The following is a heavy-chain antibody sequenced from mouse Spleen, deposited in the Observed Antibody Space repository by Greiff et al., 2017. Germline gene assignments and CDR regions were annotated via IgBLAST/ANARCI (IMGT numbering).Heavy chain of an antibody. V-gene: IGHV1-7*01. CDR2: INPSSGYT. Sequence: QVQLQQSGAELVKPGASVKLSCKASGYTFTSYWMHWVKQRPGQGLEWIGYINPSSGYTKYNQKFKDKATLTADKSSSTAYMQLSSLTYEDSAVYYCARSWASSHWYFDVWGAGTTVTVSS. D-gene: IGHD1-1*01. J-gene: IGHJ1*01. CDR1: GYTFTSYW. CDR3: ARSWASSHWYFDV.